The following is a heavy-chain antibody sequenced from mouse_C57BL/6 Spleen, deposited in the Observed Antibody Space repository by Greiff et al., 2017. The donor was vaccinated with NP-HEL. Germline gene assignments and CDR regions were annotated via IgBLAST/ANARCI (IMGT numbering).Heavy chain of an antibody. J-gene: IGHJ2*01. CDR1: GYTFTSYW. CDR3: AREGGLSRDFDY. Sequence: QVQLQQPGAELVMPGASVKLSCKASGYTFTSYWMHWVKQRPGQGLEWIGEIDPSDSYTNYNQKFKGKSTLTVDKSSSTAYMQLSSLTSEDSAVYYCAREGGLSRDFDYWGQGTTLTVSS. CDR2: IDPSDSYT. D-gene: IGHD1-1*01. V-gene: IGHV1-69*01.